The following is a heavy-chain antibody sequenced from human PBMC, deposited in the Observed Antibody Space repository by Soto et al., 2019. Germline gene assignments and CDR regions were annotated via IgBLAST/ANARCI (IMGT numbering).Heavy chain of an antibody. CDR3: ARGVSVAGTWWCDS. D-gene: IGHD6-19*01. V-gene: IGHV4-4*02. CDR1: GGSISSSNW. Sequence: QVQLQESGPGLVKPSGTLSLTCAVSGGSISSSNWWSWVRQPPGKGLEWIGEIYHSGSTNYNPSLKSRVTILVDKSNTQFSLKLSSVTAADPAVYYCARGVSVAGTWWCDSWGQGTLVTVSS. CDR2: IYHSGST. J-gene: IGHJ5*01.